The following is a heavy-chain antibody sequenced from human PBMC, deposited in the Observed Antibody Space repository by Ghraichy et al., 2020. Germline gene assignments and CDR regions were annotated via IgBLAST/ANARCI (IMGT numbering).Heavy chain of an antibody. CDR2: IWDDGIST. CDR3: ARGALGSDSGVDV. Sequence: GGSLRLSCAASGFMFGHYSLHWVRQAPGKGLDWVAFIWDDGISTFYADSVRGRFTISRDNNKNTLYLQMNSLRLEDTAVYYCARGALGSDSGVDVWGRGTTVTVSS. CDR1: GFMFGHYS. J-gene: IGHJ6*02. D-gene: IGHD2-21*02. V-gene: IGHV3-33*01.